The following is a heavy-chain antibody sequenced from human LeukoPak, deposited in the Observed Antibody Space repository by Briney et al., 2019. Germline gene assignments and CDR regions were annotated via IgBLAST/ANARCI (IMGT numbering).Heavy chain of an antibody. CDR2: IYHSGST. J-gene: IGHJ4*02. Sequence: SETLSLTCTVSGYSISSGYYWGWIRQPPGKGLEWIGSIYHSGSTYYNPSLKSRVTISVDTSKNQFSLKLSSVTAADTAVYYRARGDYGDYYFDYWGQGTLVTVSS. CDR1: GYSISSGYY. D-gene: IGHD4-17*01. CDR3: ARGDYGDYYFDY. V-gene: IGHV4-38-2*02.